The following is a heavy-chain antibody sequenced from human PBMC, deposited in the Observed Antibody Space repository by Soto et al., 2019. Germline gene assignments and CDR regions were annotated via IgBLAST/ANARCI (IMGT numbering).Heavy chain of an antibody. CDR2: VIPSSGAT. CDR1: GYTFTDYH. CDR3: ARAASYYDRSGHYYFDG. J-gene: IGHJ4*02. Sequence: ASVKVSCKTSGYTFTDYHTHWLRQSPEQGLEWMGWVIPSSGATRYAQMFQGRVTMTRDTSISTAYMELSRLTSDDTPIYYCARAASYYDRSGHYYFDGWGQGTLVPVSS. V-gene: IGHV1-2*02. D-gene: IGHD3-22*01.